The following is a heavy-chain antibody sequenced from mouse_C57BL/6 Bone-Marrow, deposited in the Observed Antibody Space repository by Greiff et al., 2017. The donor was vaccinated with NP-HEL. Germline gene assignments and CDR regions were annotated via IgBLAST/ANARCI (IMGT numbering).Heavy chain of an antibody. CDR3: ARVTTNYAMDY. Sequence: EVKLMESGPGLVKPSQSLSLTCSVTGYSITSGYFWYWIRQFPGNNLEWMGYISYDGSNNYNQSLKNTISITRDTSKNQFFLKLNTETTEDTATYYCARVTTNYAMDYWGQGTSVTVSS. CDR2: ISYDGSN. CDR1: GYSITSGYF. V-gene: IGHV3-6*01. J-gene: IGHJ4*01. D-gene: IGHD2-13*01.